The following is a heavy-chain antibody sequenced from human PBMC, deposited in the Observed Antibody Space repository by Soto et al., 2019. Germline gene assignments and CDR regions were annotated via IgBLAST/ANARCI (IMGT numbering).Heavy chain of an antibody. CDR3: ARHITLYSYGKDSDYYMDV. V-gene: IGHV5-51*01. CDR2: IYPGDSDT. J-gene: IGHJ6*03. D-gene: IGHD5-18*01. CDR1: GYSFTSYW. Sequence: GESLKISCKGSGYSFTSYWIGWVRQMPGKGLEWMGIIYPGDSDTRYSPSFQGQVTISADKSISTAYLQWSSLKASDTAMYYCARHITLYSYGKDSDYYMDVWGKGTTVTVSS.